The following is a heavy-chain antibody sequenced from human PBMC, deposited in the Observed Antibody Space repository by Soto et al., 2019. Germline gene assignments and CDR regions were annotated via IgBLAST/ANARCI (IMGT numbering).Heavy chain of an antibody. Sequence: QVQLVQSGAEVKKPGASVKVSCKASGYTFTSYGISWVRQAPGQGLEWMGWISAYNGNTNYAQKLQGRGTTTTDTSTSTADREQRSLRADDPAVYYCASSRCYSSSWYEGDASPPGNYGMDVWGQGTTVTVSS. CDR2: ISAYNGNT. CDR1: GYTFTSYG. V-gene: IGHV1-18*01. CDR3: ASSRCYSSSWYEGDASPPGNYGMDV. J-gene: IGHJ6*02. D-gene: IGHD6-13*01.